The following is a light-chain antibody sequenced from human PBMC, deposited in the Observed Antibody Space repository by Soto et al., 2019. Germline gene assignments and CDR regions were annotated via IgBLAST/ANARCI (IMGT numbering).Light chain of an antibody. Sequence: EIVLTQSPGTLSLSPGERATLSCRASQSISSSYLACYQQKPGQAPRLLIYAASSTATGIPDRFSGSGSGTEFTLTISRLEPEDFAVYYCQQYGSSSYTFGQGTQLEIK. J-gene: IGKJ2*01. CDR3: QQYGSSSYT. CDR2: AAS. V-gene: IGKV3-20*01. CDR1: QSISSSY.